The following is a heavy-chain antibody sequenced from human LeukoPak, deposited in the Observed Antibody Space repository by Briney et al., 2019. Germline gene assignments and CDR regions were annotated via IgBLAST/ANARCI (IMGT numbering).Heavy chain of an antibody. CDR2: IYPGDSDT. V-gene: IGHV5-51*01. Sequence: GESLKISCKGSGYSFTSYWIGWVRQMPGKGLEWMGIIYPGDSDTRYSPSFQGQVTVSADKSISTAYLQWSSLKASDTAMYYCARQQENYDYVWGSYRYTSFDYWGQGTLVTVSS. CDR3: ARQQENYDYVWGSYRYTSFDY. CDR1: GYSFTSYW. J-gene: IGHJ4*02. D-gene: IGHD3-16*02.